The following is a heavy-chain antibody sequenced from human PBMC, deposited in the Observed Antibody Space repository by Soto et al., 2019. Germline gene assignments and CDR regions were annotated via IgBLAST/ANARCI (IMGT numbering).Heavy chain of an antibody. D-gene: IGHD2-15*01. CDR3: ARGFRWLDY. V-gene: IGHV4-59*01. Sequence: PSETLSLTCSVSGGSISSYYWNWIRQPPGKGLEWIGYIYYSGSTNYNPSLKGRVTISVDTSKNQISLKMRSVTAADTGVCYCARGFRWLDYWGQGTMVTVYS. CDR1: GGSISSYY. J-gene: IGHJ4*02. CDR2: IYYSGST.